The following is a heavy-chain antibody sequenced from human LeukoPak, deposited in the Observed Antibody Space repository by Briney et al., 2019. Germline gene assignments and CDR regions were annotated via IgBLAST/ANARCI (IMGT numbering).Heavy chain of an antibody. CDR3: ASGDYYDSSGYYYAAAYGMDV. CDR1: GGTFSSYA. D-gene: IGHD3-22*01. Sequence: SVTVSCTASGGTFSSYAISRVRQAPGQGLEWMGGIIPIFGTANYAQKFQGRVTITADESTSTAYMELSSLRSEDTAVYYCASGDYYDSSGYYYAAAYGMDVWGQGTTVTVSS. J-gene: IGHJ6*02. CDR2: IIPIFGTA. V-gene: IGHV1-69*01.